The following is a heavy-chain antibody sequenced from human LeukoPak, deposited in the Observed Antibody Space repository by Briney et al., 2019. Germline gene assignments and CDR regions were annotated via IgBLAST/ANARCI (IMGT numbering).Heavy chain of an antibody. J-gene: IGHJ4*02. CDR1: GFSFSSYV. D-gene: IGHD2-21*01. CDR2: VYSGGST. V-gene: IGHV3-66*02. CDR3: ARVSGEISSFDY. Sequence: PGGSLRLSCATSGFSFSSYVMTWVRQAPGKGLEWVSVVYSGGSTFYADSVKGRFTISRDNSKNTLYLQMNSLRAEDTAVYYCARVSGEISSFDYWGQGTLVTVSS.